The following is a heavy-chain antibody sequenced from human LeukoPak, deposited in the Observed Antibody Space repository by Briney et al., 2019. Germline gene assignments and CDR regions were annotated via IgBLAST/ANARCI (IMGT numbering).Heavy chain of an antibody. J-gene: IGHJ4*02. CDR3: ASAGPDPFPFDY. Sequence: GGSLRLSCAASGFTFSNAWMNWVRQAPGKGLEWVSAISGGGDDTYYADSVKGRFTISRDNSKNTLYLQMNSLRAEDTALYYCASAGPDPFPFDYWGQGTLVTVSS. CDR2: ISGGGDDT. V-gene: IGHV3-23*01. D-gene: IGHD2-21*01. CDR1: GFTFSNAW.